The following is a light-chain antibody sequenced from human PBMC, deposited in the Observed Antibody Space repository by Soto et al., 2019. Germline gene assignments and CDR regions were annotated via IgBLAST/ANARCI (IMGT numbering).Light chain of an antibody. CDR3: SSYVSSSTPFYV. CDR2: DVS. J-gene: IGLJ1*01. CDR1: SSDVVGYNY. Sequence: QSALTQPASVSGSPGQSITISCTGTSSDVVGYNYVSWYQHHPGKAPKLMIYDVSNRPSGVSNRFSGSKSGNTASLTISGLQAEDEADYYCSSYVSSSTPFYVFGAGTKVTVL. V-gene: IGLV2-14*03.